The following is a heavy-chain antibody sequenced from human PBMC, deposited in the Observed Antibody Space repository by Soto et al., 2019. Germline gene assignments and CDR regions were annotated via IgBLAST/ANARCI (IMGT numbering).Heavy chain of an antibody. Sequence: VKVSCKASGYTFTSYYMHWVRQAPGQGLEWMGIINPSGGSTSYAQKFQGRVTMTRDTSTSTVYMELNSLRAEDTAVYYCAKDLYDIAVAAPSNWFDPWGQGTLVTVSS. D-gene: IGHD6-19*01. V-gene: IGHV1-46*01. CDR2: INPSGGST. J-gene: IGHJ5*02. CDR1: GYTFTSYY. CDR3: AKDLYDIAVAAPSNWFDP.